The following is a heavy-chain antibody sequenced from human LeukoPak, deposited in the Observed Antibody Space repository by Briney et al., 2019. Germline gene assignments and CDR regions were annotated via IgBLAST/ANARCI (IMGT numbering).Heavy chain of an antibody. D-gene: IGHD6-13*01. CDR3: AIDSSSWYYWFDP. Sequence: SVKVSCKASGGTFISYAISWVRQAPGQGLEWMGGIIPIFGTANYAQKFQGRVTITTDESTSTAYMELSSLRSEDTAVYYCAIDSSSWYYWFDPWGQGTLVTVSS. J-gene: IGHJ5*02. CDR2: IIPIFGTA. CDR1: GGTFISYA. V-gene: IGHV1-69*05.